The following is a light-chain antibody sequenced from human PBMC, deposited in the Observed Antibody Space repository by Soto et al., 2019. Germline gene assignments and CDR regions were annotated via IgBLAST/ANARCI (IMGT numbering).Light chain of an antibody. V-gene: IGKV1-5*01. CDR2: YAS. CDR3: QQYHTYWT. J-gene: IGKJ1*01. CDR1: QIMVSW. Sequence: DIQMPPSPSTVSASVGDRVPISCRALQIMVSWLAWYQQKPGRAPKLMIYYASSFNSGVPSILSGSGSGTDLTLTISSLQHDDIANYYCQQYHTYWTLGQGTKMDI.